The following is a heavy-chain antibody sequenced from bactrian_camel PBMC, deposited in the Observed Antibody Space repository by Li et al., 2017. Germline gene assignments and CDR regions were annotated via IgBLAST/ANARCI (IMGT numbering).Heavy chain of an antibody. D-gene: IGHD1*01. J-gene: IGHJ6*01. V-gene: IGHV3S6*01. CDR1: EYTYSSNC. CDR2: IYLGRPAT. CDR3: AAARDDARRACTGDSLLKFSF. Sequence: VQLVESGGGSAQAGGSLRLSCEFSEYTYSSNCMAWFRQVPGKEREGVAAIYLGRPATVYADSVKGRFTASQDSAKNTIYLQMNSLEPSDTATYYCAAARDDARRACTGDSLLKFSFWGQGTQVTVS.